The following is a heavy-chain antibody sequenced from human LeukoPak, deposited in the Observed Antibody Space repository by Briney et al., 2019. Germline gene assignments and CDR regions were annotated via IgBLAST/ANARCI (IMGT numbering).Heavy chain of an antibody. V-gene: IGHV1-18*01. CDR3: ARVGAYYYDSSGYAAGY. Sequence: GASVKVSCKASGYTFTSYGISWVRQAPGQGLEWMGWISAYNGNTNYAQKLQGRVTMTTDTSTSTAYTELRSLRSDDTAVYYCARVGAYYYDSSGYAAGYWGQGTLVTVSS. CDR1: GYTFTSYG. CDR2: ISAYNGNT. D-gene: IGHD3-22*01. J-gene: IGHJ4*02.